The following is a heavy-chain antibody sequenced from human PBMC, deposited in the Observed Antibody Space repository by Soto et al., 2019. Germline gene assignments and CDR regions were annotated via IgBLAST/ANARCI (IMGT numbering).Heavy chain of an antibody. V-gene: IGHV3-74*01. CDR3: ARLSEPLDY. CDR1: PDSGFTFSFSW. J-gene: IGHJ4*02. CDR2: IDSDGGNT. Sequence: PGGSLRLSCAVSPDSGFTFSFSWMHWVRQVPGKGLVWVAKIDSDGGNTDYLDSVKGRFTISRDNIKNRLFLQMNSLRVDDTAVYYCARLSEPLDYWGQGTLVTVSS.